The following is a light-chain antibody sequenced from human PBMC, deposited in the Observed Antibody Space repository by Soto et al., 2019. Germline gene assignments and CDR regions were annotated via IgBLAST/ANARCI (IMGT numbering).Light chain of an antibody. CDR1: SSDVGSYNL. CDR2: EGS. Sequence: QSALTQPASVSGSPGQSITISCTGTSSDVGSYNLVSWYQQHPGKAPKLMIYEGSKRPSGVSNRFSGSKSGNTASLTISGLQTEDEADYYCCLYAGSSTLVGGGTQLTVL. J-gene: IGLJ2*01. V-gene: IGLV2-23*01. CDR3: CLYAGSSTL.